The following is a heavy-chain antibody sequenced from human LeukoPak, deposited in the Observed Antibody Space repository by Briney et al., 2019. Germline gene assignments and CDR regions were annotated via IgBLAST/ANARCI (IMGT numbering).Heavy chain of an antibody. CDR1: GFTFSSYS. J-gene: IGHJ4*02. CDR3: ARYKFSSSFNHFDY. D-gene: IGHD6-13*01. Sequence: GGSLRLSCVGSGFTFSSYSMNWVRQAPGKGLEWVSYISSSSSSIYYADSVKGRFTISRDNAKNSLYLQLNSLRVEDTAVYFCARYKFSSSFNHFDYWGQGNLVIVSS. CDR2: ISSSSSSI. V-gene: IGHV3-48*01.